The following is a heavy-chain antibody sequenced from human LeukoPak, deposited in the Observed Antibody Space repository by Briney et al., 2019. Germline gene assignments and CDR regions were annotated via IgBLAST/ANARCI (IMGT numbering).Heavy chain of an antibody. CDR1: GYTFTNYY. D-gene: IGHD3-22*01. CDR3: ARYTYDSSFDY. Sequence: ASVKVSCKASGYTFTNYYMHWVRQAPGQGLEWMGWISAYNGNTNYAQKLQGRVTMTTDTSTSTAYMELRSLRSDDTAVYYCARYTYDSSFDYWGQGTLVTVSS. CDR2: ISAYNGNT. V-gene: IGHV1-18*04. J-gene: IGHJ4*02.